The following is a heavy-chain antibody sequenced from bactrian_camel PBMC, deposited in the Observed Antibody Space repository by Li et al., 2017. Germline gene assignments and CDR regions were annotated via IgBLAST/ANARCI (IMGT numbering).Heavy chain of an antibody. Sequence: VQLVESGGGLVQPGGSLRLSCAASGFTFTNYDMAWVRQDPGKGLEWVSTISSGGATTYYSASVKGRFTISKDNAKNTLFLQMNSLKPDDTALYYCVRDPLGIAGQNYWGQGTQVTVS. J-gene: IGHJ4*01. D-gene: IGHD6*01. CDR3: VRDPLGIAGQNY. CDR1: GFTFTNYD. CDR2: ISSGGATT. V-gene: IGHV3S40*01.